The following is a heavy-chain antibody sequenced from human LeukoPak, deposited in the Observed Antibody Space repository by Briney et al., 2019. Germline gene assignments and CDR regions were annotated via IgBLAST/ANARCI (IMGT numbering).Heavy chain of an antibody. J-gene: IGHJ6*03. CDR1: GGTFSSYA. Sequence: SVKVSCKASGGTFSSYAISWVRQAPGQGLEWMGRIIPILGIANYAQKFQGRVTITADKSTSTAYMELSSLRSEDTAVYYCARAPAGEPYYMDVWGKGTTVTVSS. D-gene: IGHD1-14*01. CDR2: IIPILGIA. CDR3: ARAPAGEPYYMDV. V-gene: IGHV1-69*04.